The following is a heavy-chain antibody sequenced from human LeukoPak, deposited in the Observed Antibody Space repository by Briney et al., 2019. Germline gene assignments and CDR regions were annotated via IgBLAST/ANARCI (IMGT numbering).Heavy chain of an antibody. CDR1: GFTVSSNY. Sequence: PGGSLRLSCAASGFTVSSNYMSWVRQAPGKRLEWVSVIYSGGSTYYADSVKGRFTISGDNSKNTLYLQMNSLRAEDTAVYYCARQYNWNDRYFDYWGQGTLVTVSS. D-gene: IGHD1-1*01. V-gene: IGHV3-53*01. CDR2: IYSGGST. J-gene: IGHJ4*02. CDR3: ARQYNWNDRYFDY.